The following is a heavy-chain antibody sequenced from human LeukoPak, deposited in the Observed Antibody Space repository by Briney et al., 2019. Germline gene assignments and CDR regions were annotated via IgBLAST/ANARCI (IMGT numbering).Heavy chain of an antibody. CDR2: IWYDGTNK. CDR3: AKDRGSYSTTADS. D-gene: IGHD1-26*01. V-gene: IGHV3-33*06. J-gene: IGHJ5*01. CDR1: GFTFSNYG. Sequence: GRSLRLSCAASGFTFSNYGIHWVRQAPGKGLEWVAVIWYDGTNKYYGDSVKGRFTISRDNSKNTLYLQMNSLRAEDTAVYYCAKDRGSYSTTADSWGQGTQVTVSS.